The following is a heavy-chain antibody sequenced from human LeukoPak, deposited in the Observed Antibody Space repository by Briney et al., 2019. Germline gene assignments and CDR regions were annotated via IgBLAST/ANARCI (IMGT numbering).Heavy chain of an antibody. V-gene: IGHV4-30-2*01. CDR2: IYHSGST. Sequence: SQTLSLTCTVSGGSISSGGYYWSWIRQPPGKGLEWIGYIYHSGSTYYNPSLKSRVTISVDTSKNQFSLKLSSVTAADTAVYYCARDWLRYFDWLLPTYYYYGMDVWGQGTTVTVSS. CDR1: GGSISSGGYY. CDR3: ARDWLRYFDWLLPTYYYYGMDV. D-gene: IGHD3-9*01. J-gene: IGHJ6*02.